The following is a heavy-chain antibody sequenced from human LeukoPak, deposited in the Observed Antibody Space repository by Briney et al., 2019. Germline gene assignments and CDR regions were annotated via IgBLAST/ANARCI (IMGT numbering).Heavy chain of an antibody. D-gene: IGHD4-17*01. Sequence: GRSLRLSCAASGFTFSSYAMHWVRQAPGKGLEWVAVISYDGSNKYYADSVRGRFTIFRDNSKNTLYLQMNSLRAEDTAVYYCARVSDYGDYLLPPDYWGQGTLVTVSS. CDR1: GFTFSSYA. V-gene: IGHV3-30*04. CDR2: ISYDGSNK. CDR3: ARVSDYGDYLLPPDY. J-gene: IGHJ4*02.